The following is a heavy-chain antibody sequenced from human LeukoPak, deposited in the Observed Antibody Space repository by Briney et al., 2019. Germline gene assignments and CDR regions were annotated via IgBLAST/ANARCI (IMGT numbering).Heavy chain of an antibody. Sequence: PGGSLRLSCAASGFTFSSYEMNWVRQAPGKGLEWVSYINDRGDTIYYAESVKGRFTISRDNAKTSLYLQMNSLRAEDTAVYYCAKVSVPAAIRSKFDYWGQGTLVTVSS. CDR2: INDRGDTI. V-gene: IGHV3-48*03. D-gene: IGHD2-2*01. CDR3: AKVSVPAAIRSKFDY. CDR1: GFTFSSYE. J-gene: IGHJ4*02.